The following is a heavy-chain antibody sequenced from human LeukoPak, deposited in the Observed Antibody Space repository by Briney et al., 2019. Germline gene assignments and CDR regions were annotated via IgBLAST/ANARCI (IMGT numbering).Heavy chain of an antibody. CDR3: ARRMSGSGSYMRRGFDY. D-gene: IGHD3-10*01. J-gene: IGHJ4*02. Sequence: GGSLRLSCAASGFTFSTYWMHWARQVPGKGLVWVSRINSNGNTTPYADSVKGRFTISRDNAKNTLFLQMNSLRAEDTAVYYCARRMSGSGSYMRRGFDYWGQGTLVTVSS. CDR1: GFTFSTYW. V-gene: IGHV3-74*01. CDR2: INSNGNTT.